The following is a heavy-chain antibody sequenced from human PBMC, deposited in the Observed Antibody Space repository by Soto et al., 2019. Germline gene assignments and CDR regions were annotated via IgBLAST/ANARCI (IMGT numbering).Heavy chain of an antibody. CDR3: ARDRRYSYGSSYFDY. J-gene: IGHJ4*02. V-gene: IGHV3-30-3*01. D-gene: IGHD5-18*01. CDR2: ISYDGSNK. CDR1: GFTFSSYS. Sequence: GGSLRLSCAASGFTFSSYSIHWVRQAPCKGLEWVAVISYDGSNKYYADSVKGRFTIPRDNSKNTLYLQMNSLRAEDTAVYYCARDRRYSYGSSYFDYCGQGTLVTFSP.